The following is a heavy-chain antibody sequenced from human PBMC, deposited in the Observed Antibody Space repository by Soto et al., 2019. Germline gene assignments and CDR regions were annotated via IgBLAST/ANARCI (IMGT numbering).Heavy chain of an antibody. D-gene: IGHD2-2*02. CDR3: ASVTRTCISTSCYRYYYGMDV. CDR2: IYYSGST. CDR1: GGSVSSGSYY. Sequence: QVQLQESGPGLVKPSETLSLTCTVSGGSVSSGSYYWSWIRQPPGKGLEWIGYIYYSGSTNYNPSLKTLFTISFDTSKNHFSLKLSSVTAADTAVYYCASVTRTCISTSCYRYYYGMDVWGQGTTVPVS. V-gene: IGHV4-61*03. J-gene: IGHJ6*02.